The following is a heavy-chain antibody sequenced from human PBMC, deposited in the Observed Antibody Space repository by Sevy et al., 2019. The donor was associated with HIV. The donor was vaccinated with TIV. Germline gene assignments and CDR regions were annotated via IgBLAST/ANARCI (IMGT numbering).Heavy chain of an antibody. J-gene: IGHJ6*02. Sequence: GGSLRLSCAASGFTFSTYTMNWVRQAPGKGLEWVSAISGSGGSTYYADSVKGRFTISRDKSKNTLYLQMNNLRAEDTAVYYCATGDSTFYGMDVWGQGTTVTVSS. CDR1: GFTFSTYT. V-gene: IGHV3-23*01. D-gene: IGHD6-13*01. CDR2: ISGSGGST. CDR3: ATGDSTFYGMDV.